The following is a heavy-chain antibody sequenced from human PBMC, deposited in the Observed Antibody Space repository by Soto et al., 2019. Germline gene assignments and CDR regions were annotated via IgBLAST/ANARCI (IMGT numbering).Heavy chain of an antibody. CDR2: INNSGGGT. CDR1: GFHFGTYA. Sequence: GGSLRLSCAASGFHFGTYAMSWVRQAPGKGLEWVSTINNSGGGTYSPDSVKGRFTISRDNSKNTLYLQMNSLRAEDTAVYYCAKDQLRGVRGVITYYYGMDVWGQGTTVTVSS. V-gene: IGHV3-23*01. D-gene: IGHD3-10*01. J-gene: IGHJ6*02. CDR3: AKDQLRGVRGVITYYYGMDV.